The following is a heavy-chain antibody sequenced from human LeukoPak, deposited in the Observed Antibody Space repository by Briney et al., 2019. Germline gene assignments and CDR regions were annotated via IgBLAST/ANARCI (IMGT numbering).Heavy chain of an antibody. D-gene: IGHD2-21*01. CDR3: ARGDVVPMDV. CDR1: GFTFSSYS. V-gene: IGHV3-21*01. Sequence: PGGSLRLSCAASGFTFSSYSMNWVRQAPGKGLEWVSSISSSSSYIYYADSVKGRFTISRDNAKNSLYLQMSSLSAEDTAVYYCARGDVVPMDVWGKGTTVTVSS. J-gene: IGHJ6*03. CDR2: ISSSSSYI.